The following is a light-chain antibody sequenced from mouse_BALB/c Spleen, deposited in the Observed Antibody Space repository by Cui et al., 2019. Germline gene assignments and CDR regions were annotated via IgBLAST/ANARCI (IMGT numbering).Light chain of an antibody. Sequence: IVMTLSQKFMSTSVGDRISVTCKASQNVGTNVAWYQQKPGHSPKALIYSAAYRYGGVPDRFTGSGSGTDFTLTISNVQSEDVAEYYCQQYNCYPLTFGAGTKLELK. V-gene: IGKV6-15*01. CDR1: QNVGTN. CDR3: QQYNCYPLT. CDR2: SAA. J-gene: IGKJ5*01.